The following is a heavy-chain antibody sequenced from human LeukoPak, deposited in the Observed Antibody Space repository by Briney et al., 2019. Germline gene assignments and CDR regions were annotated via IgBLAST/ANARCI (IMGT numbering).Heavy chain of an antibody. CDR2: IYHSGST. CDR1: GGSISSGGYY. V-gene: IGHV4-30-2*01. D-gene: IGHD2-2*01. Sequence: SETLSLTCTVSGGSISSGGYYWSWIRQPPGKGLEWIGYIYHSGSTYYNPSLKSRVTISVDRSKNQFSLKLSSVTAADTAVYYCARDSSRHNWFDPWGQGTLVTVSS. J-gene: IGHJ5*02. CDR3: ARDSSRHNWFDP.